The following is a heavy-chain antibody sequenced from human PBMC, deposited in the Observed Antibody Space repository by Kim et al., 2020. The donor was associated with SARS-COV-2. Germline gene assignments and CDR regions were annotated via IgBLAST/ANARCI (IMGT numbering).Heavy chain of an antibody. V-gene: IGHV1-18*04. J-gene: IGHJ3*02. CDR2: ISAYNGNT. D-gene: IGHD3-22*01. CDR1: GYTFTSYG. Sequence: ASVKVSCKASGYTFTSYGISWVRQAPGQGLEWMGWISAYNGNTNYAQKLQGRVTMTTDTSTSTAYMELRSLRSDDTAVYYCARALLYDSSGYSHGAFDIWGQGTMVTVSS. CDR3: ARALLYDSSGYSHGAFDI.